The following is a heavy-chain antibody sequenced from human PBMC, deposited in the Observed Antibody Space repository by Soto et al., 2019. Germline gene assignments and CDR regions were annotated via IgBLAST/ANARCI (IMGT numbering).Heavy chain of an antibody. V-gene: IGHV3-20*04. Sequence: PGGSMRLSCAAAGFPFDDYGMSWARQAPGKGLEWVSGVNWNDGSTGYADSVKGRFTISRDNAKNSLYLQMNSLRAEDTAFYYCVRGASLNFDYWGQGTLVTVSS. J-gene: IGHJ4*02. D-gene: IGHD1-26*01. CDR2: VNWNDGST. CDR1: GFPFDDYG. CDR3: VRGASLNFDY.